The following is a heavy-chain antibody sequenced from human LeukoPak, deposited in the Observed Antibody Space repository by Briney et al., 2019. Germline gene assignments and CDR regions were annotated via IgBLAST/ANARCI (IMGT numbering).Heavy chain of an antibody. CDR3: ARDEAFDFMVSGASLGY. Sequence: GGSLRLSCAASGFTVSTNYMTWVRQAPGKGLEWVSVIYRDGSTYYADSVKGRFTISRDNSKNTLYLQMNSLRAEDTAVYYCARDEAFDFMVSGASLGYWGQGTLVTVSS. CDR2: IYRDGST. D-gene: IGHD3-3*01. CDR1: GFTVSTNY. V-gene: IGHV3-53*05. J-gene: IGHJ4*02.